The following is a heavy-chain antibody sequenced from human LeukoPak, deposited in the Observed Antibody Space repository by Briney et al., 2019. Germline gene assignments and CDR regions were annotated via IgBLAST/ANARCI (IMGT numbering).Heavy chain of an antibody. CDR1: GFMLHYYW. J-gene: IGHJ3*01. D-gene: IGHD3-3*01. CDR2: IKQDGSEK. CDR3: VMSAYYFDALDV. Sequence: PGGSLRLSCEASGFMLHYYWMGWVRQTPEQGLEWVANIKQDGSEKYYVDSVKGRFTISRDNAKNSLFLQMTSLTTDDTAVYYCVMSAYYFDALDVWGRGTLVAVSS. V-gene: IGHV3-7*01.